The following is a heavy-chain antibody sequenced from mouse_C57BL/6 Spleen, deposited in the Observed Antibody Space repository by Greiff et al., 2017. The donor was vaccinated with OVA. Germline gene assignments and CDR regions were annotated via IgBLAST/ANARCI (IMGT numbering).Heavy chain of an antibody. CDR3: ARSRTGGSSSYAMDY. V-gene: IGHV1-43*01. J-gene: IGHJ4*01. CDR1: GYSFTGYY. D-gene: IGHD1-1*01. Sequence: VQLQQSGPELVKPGASVKISCKASGYSFTGYYMHWVKQSSEKSLEWIGEINPSTGGTSYNQKFKGKATLTVDKSSSTAYMQLKSLTSEDSAVYYCARSRTGGSSSYAMDYWGQGTSVTVSS. CDR2: INPSTGGT.